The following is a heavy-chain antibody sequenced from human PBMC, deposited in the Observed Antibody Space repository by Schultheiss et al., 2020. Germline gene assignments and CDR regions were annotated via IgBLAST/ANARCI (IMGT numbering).Heavy chain of an antibody. CDR1: GFTFSSYG. CDR3: ARDWDVDTAMVNGVVDY. J-gene: IGHJ4*02. V-gene: IGHV3-30*03. Sequence: GGSLRLSCAASGFTFSSYGMHWVRQAPGKGLEWVAVISYDGSNKYYADSVKGRFTISRDNSKNTLYLQMNSLRAEDTAVYYCARDWDVDTAMVNGVVDYWGQGTLVTVSS. D-gene: IGHD5-18*01. CDR2: ISYDGSNK.